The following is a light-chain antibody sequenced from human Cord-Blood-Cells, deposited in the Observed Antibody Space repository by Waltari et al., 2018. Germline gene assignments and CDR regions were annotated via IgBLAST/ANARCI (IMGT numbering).Light chain of an antibody. Sequence: QSALTHPASVSGSPGRSITTPCTGPSGDVGSYNLVPWYQQHPGKAPKLMIYEGSKRPSGVSNRFSGYKSGNTASLTISGLQAEDEADYYCCSYAGSSTYVFGTGTKVTVL. CDR1: SGDVGSYNL. CDR3: CSYAGSSTYV. J-gene: IGLJ1*01. V-gene: IGLV2-23*01. CDR2: EGS.